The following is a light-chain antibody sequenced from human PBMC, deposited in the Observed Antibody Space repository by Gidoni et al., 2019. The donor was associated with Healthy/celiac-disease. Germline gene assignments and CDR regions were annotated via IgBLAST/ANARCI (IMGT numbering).Light chain of an antibody. CDR2: KAS. J-gene: IGKJ1*01. CDR3: QQYNSYSRT. CDR1: QSISSW. Sequence: DIQMTQSPSTLSASVGDRVTITCRASQSISSWLAWYPQKPGKAPKLLSYKASSLESGVPSRFSGSGSGTEFTLTIRSLQPDDFATYYCQQYNSYSRTFGQGTKVEIK. V-gene: IGKV1-5*03.